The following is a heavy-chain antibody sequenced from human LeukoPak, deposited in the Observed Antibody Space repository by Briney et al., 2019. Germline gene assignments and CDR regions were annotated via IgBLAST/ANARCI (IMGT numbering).Heavy chain of an antibody. J-gene: IGHJ4*02. V-gene: IGHV3-48*04. CDR3: ATLSVAGSGVDF. CDR1: GFTFSSYS. Sequence: GGSLRLSCAASGFTFSSYSMNWVRQAPGKGLEWVSEISSGGINTYYTDSVKGRFTISRDNAKNSLYLQMNSLRAEDTAVYYCATLSVAGSGVDFWGQGTLVTVSS. D-gene: IGHD6-19*01. CDR2: ISSGGINT.